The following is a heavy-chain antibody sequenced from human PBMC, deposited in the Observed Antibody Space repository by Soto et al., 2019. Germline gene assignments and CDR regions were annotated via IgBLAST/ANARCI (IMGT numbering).Heavy chain of an antibody. D-gene: IGHD2-2*01. V-gene: IGHV3-9*01. CDR1: GFTFDDYA. CDR3: AKIAGAYCSSTSCYDYDYYYMDV. CDR2: ISWNSGRI. Sequence: EVQLVESGGGLVQPGRSLRLSCAASGFTFDDYAMHWVRQAPGKGLEWVSGISWNSGRIGYADSVKGRFTISRDNAKNSLYLQMNSMRAEDTALYYCAKIAGAYCSSTSCYDYDYYYMDVWGKGTTVTVSS. J-gene: IGHJ6*03.